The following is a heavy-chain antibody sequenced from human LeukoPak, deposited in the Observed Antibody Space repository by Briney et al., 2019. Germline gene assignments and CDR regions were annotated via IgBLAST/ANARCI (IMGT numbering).Heavy chain of an antibody. Sequence: SETRSLTCTVSGGSISSYYWSWIRQPPGKGLEWIGYIYYSGSTNFNPSLKSRVTLSVATSTHQFSLKLSSVTAADAAVYYCARDRHSYDSSGYYRGRWFAPWGQGTLVTVSP. CDR3: ARDRHSYDSSGYYRGRWFAP. D-gene: IGHD3-22*01. CDR1: GGSISSYY. V-gene: IGHV4-59*01. J-gene: IGHJ5*02. CDR2: IYYSGST.